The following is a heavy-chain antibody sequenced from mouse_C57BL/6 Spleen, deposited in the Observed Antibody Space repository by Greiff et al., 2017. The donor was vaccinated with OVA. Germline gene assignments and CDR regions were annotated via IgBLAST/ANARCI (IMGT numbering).Heavy chain of an antibody. Sequence: EVKLVESGGGLVQPGGSMKLSCVASGFTLSNYWMNWVRQSPEKGLEWVAQIRLKSVNYATHYAEAVKGRFTISRDDSKSSVYLQKNNLRAEDTGIYYCTGSSSGYFDYWGQGTTLTVSS. CDR3: TGSSSGYFDY. CDR2: IRLKSVNYAT. V-gene: IGHV6-3*01. J-gene: IGHJ2*01. D-gene: IGHD3-1*01. CDR1: GFTLSNYW.